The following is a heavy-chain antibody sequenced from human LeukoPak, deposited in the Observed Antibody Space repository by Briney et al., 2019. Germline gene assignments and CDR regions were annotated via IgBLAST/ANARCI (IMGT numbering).Heavy chain of an antibody. J-gene: IGHJ6*03. CDR2: INPSGGST. CDR1: GYTFTSYY. CDR3: ASGPRGSSWYQNYYYYYYMDV. V-gene: IGHV1-46*01. Sequence: VASVKVSCKASGYTFTSYYMHWVRQAPGQGLEWMGIINPSGGSTSYAQKFQGRVTMTRDTSTSTVYMELSSLRSEDTAVYYCASGPRGSSWYQNYYYYYYMDVWGKGTTVTISS. D-gene: IGHD6-13*01.